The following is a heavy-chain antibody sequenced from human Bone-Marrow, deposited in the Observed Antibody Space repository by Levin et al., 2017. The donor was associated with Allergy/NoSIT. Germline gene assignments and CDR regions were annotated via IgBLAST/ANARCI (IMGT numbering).Heavy chain of an antibody. V-gene: IGHV3-9*01. CDR3: VKETSPWGLTLDSGGADH. D-gene: IGHD2-15*01. CDR2: ISWNSGKR. CDR1: GFTFDEYA. J-gene: IGHJ4*02. Sequence: GGSLRLSCVASGFTFDEYAMHWVRQGPGKGLEWVSSISWNSGKRGYADSVKGRFTISRDNARNSLYLQMNSLRPDDAAFYYCVKETSPWGLTLDSGGADHWGQGALVTVSS.